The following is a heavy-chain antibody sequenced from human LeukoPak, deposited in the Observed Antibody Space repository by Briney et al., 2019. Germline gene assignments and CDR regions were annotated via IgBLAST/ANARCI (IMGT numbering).Heavy chain of an antibody. CDR3: AKDPRSGYYSNNWFDP. V-gene: IGHV3-73*01. D-gene: IGHD3-3*01. CDR2: IRTKANSYAT. J-gene: IGHJ5*02. CDR1: GFTFSDSA. Sequence: GGSLRLSCAASGFTFSDSAVHWVRQASGKGLEWVGRIRTKANSYATAYAVSVKGRFTISRVDSKNTAYLQMNSLETEDTAVYYCAKDPRSGYYSNNWFDPWGQGTLVTVSS.